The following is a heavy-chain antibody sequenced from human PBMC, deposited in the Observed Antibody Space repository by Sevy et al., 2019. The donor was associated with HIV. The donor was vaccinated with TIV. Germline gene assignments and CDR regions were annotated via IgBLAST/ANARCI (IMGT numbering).Heavy chain of an antibody. CDR2: INHSGRT. Sequence: SETLSLTCGVYGGSFSGYYWSWIRQPPGKGLEWIGEINHSGRTNYNPSLKSRVTISVDTSKNQFSLKLSSVTAADTTVDYCASRRWRSSSGYYYMDVWGKGTTVTVSS. V-gene: IGHV4-34*01. CDR1: GGSFSGYY. CDR3: ASRRWRSSSGYYYMDV. J-gene: IGHJ6*03. D-gene: IGHD6-6*01.